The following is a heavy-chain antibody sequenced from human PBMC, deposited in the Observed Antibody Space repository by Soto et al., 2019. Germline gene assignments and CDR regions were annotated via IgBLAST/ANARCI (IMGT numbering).Heavy chain of an antibody. CDR3: AGGGFYHTHGYVYGMDV. Sequence: GGSLRLSCVASGFNFTDYVIHWVRQAPGRGLEWVAFMSFDGANEFYADFAKGRFTLSRDNSKHTLFLQMKGLRLDDSAVYFCAGGGFYHTHGYVYGMDVWGQGTTVTVSS. D-gene: IGHD2-15*01. V-gene: IGHV3-30-3*01. CDR1: GFNFTDYV. J-gene: IGHJ6*02. CDR2: MSFDGANE.